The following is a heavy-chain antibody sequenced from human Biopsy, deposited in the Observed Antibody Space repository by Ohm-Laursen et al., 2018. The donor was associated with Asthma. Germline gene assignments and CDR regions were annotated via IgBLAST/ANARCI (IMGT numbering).Heavy chain of an antibody. V-gene: IGHV4-39*01. CDR1: SASIRSTNY. CDR3: AKHDHRYRTYRYYYYGMDV. Sequence: TLSLTCTVSSASIRSTNYWGWIRQPPGKRLEWVGSIFYTGSTFYKQSLKSRLSLSVDTSKSQFSLRLSSVTAADTAVYYCAKHDHRYRTYRYYYYGMDVWGQGTTVTVSS. D-gene: IGHD1-14*01. CDR2: IFYTGST. J-gene: IGHJ6*02.